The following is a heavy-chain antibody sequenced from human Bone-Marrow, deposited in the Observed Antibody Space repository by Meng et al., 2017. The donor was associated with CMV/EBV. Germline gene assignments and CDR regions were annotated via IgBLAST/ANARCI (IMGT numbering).Heavy chain of an antibody. CDR2: ISSSSSYI. Sequence: GGSLRLSCAASGFTFSDYYMSWIRQAPGKGLEWVSSISSSSSYIYYADSVKGRFTISRDNAKNSLHLQMNSLRAEDTAVYYCARDKVAAAGYYFDYWGQGTLVTFSS. V-gene: IGHV3-11*06. D-gene: IGHD6-13*01. J-gene: IGHJ4*02. CDR3: ARDKVAAAGYYFDY. CDR1: GFTFSDYY.